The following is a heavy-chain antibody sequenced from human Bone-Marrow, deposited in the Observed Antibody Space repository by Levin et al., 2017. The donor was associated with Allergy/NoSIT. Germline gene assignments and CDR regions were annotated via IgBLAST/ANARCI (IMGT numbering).Heavy chain of an antibody. CDR3: VREYVTLDY. Sequence: GGSLRLSCAASGFDFSKFRMNWVRQAPGKGLGLESISVITPNSDTIKYGDSVKGRFTVSRDNAKNSLYLQMNSLSAEDTAVYYCVREYVTLDYWGQGTLVTVSS. CDR1: GFDFSKFR. D-gene: IGHD3-16*01. J-gene: IGHJ4*02. V-gene: IGHV3-48*01. CDR2: ITPNSDTI.